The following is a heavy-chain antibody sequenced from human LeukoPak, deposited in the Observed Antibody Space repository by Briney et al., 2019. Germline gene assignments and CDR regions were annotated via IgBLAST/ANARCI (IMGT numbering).Heavy chain of an antibody. D-gene: IGHD6-19*01. CDR1: GFTFSSYR. Sequence: GGSLRLSCAASGFTFSSYRMNWVRRAPGKGLECVSSNSSSSWYIYYADSVKGRFTISRDNAKNSLYLQMNSLRAEDTAVYYCAREGSGVAGHFDYWGQGTLVTVSS. CDR3: AREGSGVAGHFDY. CDR2: NSSSSWYI. J-gene: IGHJ4*02. V-gene: IGHV3-21*01.